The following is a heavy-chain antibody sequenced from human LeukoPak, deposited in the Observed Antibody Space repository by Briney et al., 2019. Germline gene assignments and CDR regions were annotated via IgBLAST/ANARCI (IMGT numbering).Heavy chain of an antibody. CDR1: GGSISSSSYY. Sequence: PSETLSLTCTVSGGSISSSSYYWGWIRQPPGKGLEWIGSIYYSGSTYYNPSLKSRVTISVDTSKNQFSLKLSSVTAADTAVYYCARDARIAVAGYYYYYYMDVWGKGTTVTVSS. D-gene: IGHD6-19*01. CDR3: ARDARIAVAGYYYYYYMDV. V-gene: IGHV4-39*07. CDR2: IYYSGST. J-gene: IGHJ6*03.